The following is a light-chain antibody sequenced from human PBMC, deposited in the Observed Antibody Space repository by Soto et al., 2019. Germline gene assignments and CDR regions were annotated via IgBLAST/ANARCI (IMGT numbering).Light chain of an antibody. J-gene: IGLJ2*01. Sequence: QSALTQPASLSGSPGQSITISCTGTSSDVGGYNYVSWYQQHPGKAPKLMIYDVSNRPSGVSNRFSGSKSGNTASLTISGLQAEDEADYYCSSYTSSSTSYVVFGGGTKVTVL. CDR1: SSDVGGYNY. CDR2: DVS. V-gene: IGLV2-14*01. CDR3: SSYTSSSTSYVV.